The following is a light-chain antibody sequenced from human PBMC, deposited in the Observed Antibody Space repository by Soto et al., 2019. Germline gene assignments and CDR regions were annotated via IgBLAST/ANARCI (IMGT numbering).Light chain of an antibody. CDR1: NIGSKS. CDR3: QVWDSSSDSLV. J-gene: IGLJ2*01. V-gene: IGLV3-21*04. Sequence: SSELTQPPSGSVAPGKTARITCGGNNIGSKSVHWYQQKPGQAPVLVIYYDSDRPSGIPERFSGSNSGNTATLTISRVEAGDEADYYCQVWDSSSDSLVFGGGTKLTVL. CDR2: YDS.